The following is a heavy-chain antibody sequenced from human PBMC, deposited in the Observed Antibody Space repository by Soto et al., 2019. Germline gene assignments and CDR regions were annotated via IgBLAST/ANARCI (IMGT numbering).Heavy chain of an antibody. CDR3: ARKVRGQLPFRYDYYYYMDV. V-gene: IGHV4-31*03. D-gene: IGHD6-6*01. CDR1: GGSMSSGTYF. Sequence: QVQLQESGPGLVKPSETLSLTCSVSGGSMSSGTYFWTWIRQHPGKGLEWIGYIHYSGSTSYNPSLKSRVTISVDTSKKQFSLRLSSVSATVTAVYLCARKVRGQLPFRYDYYYYMDVWGKGTTVTVSS. CDR2: IHYSGST. J-gene: IGHJ6*03.